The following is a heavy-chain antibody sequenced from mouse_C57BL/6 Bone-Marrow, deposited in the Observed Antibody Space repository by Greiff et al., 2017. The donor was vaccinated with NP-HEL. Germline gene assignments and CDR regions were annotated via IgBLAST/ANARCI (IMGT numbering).Heavy chain of an antibody. CDR2: ISYSGST. V-gene: IGHV3-8*01. CDR3: ARRDYYGSSLNWYFDV. CDR1: SYSITSDY. D-gene: IGHD1-1*01. J-gene: IGHJ1*03. Sequence: EVKVVESGPGLAKPSQTLSLTCSVTSYSITSDYWNWIRKFPGNKLEYMGYISYSGSTYYNPSLKSRISITRDTSKNQYYLQLNSVTTEDTATYYCARRDYYGSSLNWYFDVWGTGTTVTVSS.